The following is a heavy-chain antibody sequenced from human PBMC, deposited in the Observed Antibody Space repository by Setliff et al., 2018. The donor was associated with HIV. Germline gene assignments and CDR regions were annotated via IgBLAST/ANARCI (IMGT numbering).Heavy chain of an antibody. CDR2: IFYSGST. V-gene: IGHV4-59*12. CDR3: ARGIGTRYNYYMDV. J-gene: IGHJ6*03. D-gene: IGHD1-20*01. Sequence: SETLSLTCTVSGGSISSYYWSWIRQPPGKGLEWIGYIFYSGSTNYNPSLKSRVTMSADTSRNQLSLKLSSVTAADTAVYYCARGIGTRYNYYMDVWGIGTTVTVSS. CDR1: GGSISSYY.